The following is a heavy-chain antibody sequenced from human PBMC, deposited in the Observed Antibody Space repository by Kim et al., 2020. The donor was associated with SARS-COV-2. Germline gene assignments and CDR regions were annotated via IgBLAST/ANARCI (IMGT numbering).Heavy chain of an antibody. CDR1: GFTFSSYA. CDR2: ISGSGGST. CDR3: AKHPRQLRYFDWPIIGFDY. Sequence: GGSLRLSCAASGFTFSSYAMSWVRQAPGKGLEWVSAISGSGGSTYYADSVKGRFTISRDNSKNTLYLQMNSLRAEDTAVYYCAKHPRQLRYFDWPIIGFDYWGQGTLVTVSS. D-gene: IGHD3-9*01. V-gene: IGHV3-23*01. J-gene: IGHJ4*02.